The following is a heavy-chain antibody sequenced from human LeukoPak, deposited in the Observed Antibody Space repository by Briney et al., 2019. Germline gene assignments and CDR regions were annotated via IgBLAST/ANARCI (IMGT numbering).Heavy chain of an antibody. V-gene: IGHV3-23*01. D-gene: IGHD1-26*01. CDR3: TKDRVGTTRGGDF. J-gene: IGHJ4*02. CDR1: GFTFSLSV. CDR2: ITGGGNIA. Sequence: GGSLRLSCAASGFTFSLSVMNWARQAPGKGLEWIAGITGGGNIAYYADSAKGRFRIFRDNFENTLYLEIDSLRVDDTALYYCTKDRVGTTRGGDFWGRGTLVTVSS.